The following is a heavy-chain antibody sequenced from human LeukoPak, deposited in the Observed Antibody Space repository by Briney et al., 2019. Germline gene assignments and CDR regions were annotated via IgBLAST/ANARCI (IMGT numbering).Heavy chain of an antibody. J-gene: IGHJ4*02. CDR2: INHSGST. CDR3: ARQTRSGQSHYYFDY. V-gene: IGHV4-34*01. CDR1: GGSFSGYY. D-gene: IGHD2-15*01. Sequence: MSSETLSLTCAVYGGSFSGYYWSWIRQPPGKGLECIGEINHSGSTNYNPSLKSRVTISVDTSKNQFSLKLSSVTAADTAVYYCARQTRSGQSHYYFDYWGQGTLVTVSS.